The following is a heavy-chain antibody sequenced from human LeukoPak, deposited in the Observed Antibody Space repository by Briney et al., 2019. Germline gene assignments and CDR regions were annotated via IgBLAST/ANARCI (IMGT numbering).Heavy chain of an antibody. CDR2: IYYSGTT. Sequence: PSQTLSLTCTVSGGSIISGGYYWSWIRQHPGKGLEWIGYIYYSGTTYYNPSLKSRVTISVDTSKNQFSLKLSSVTAADTAVYYCARAGIYDSSGYSYRFFDYWGQGTLVTVSS. CDR1: GGSIISGGYY. J-gene: IGHJ4*02. V-gene: IGHV4-31*03. D-gene: IGHD3-22*01. CDR3: ARAGIYDSSGYSYRFFDY.